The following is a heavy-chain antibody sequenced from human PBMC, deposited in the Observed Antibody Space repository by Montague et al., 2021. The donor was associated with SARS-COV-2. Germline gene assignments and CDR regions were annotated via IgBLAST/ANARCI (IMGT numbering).Heavy chain of an antibody. CDR2: IYYSGST. Sequence: SETLSLTCTVSGGSISSSSYYWGWLRQPPGKGLEWIGSIYYSGSTYYNPSLKSRDTISVDTSKNQFSLKLSSVTAADTAVYYCARFPTSYYYDSKAAPATPDAFDIWGQGTMVTVSS. V-gene: IGHV4-39*01. CDR3: ARFPTSYYYDSKAAPATPDAFDI. D-gene: IGHD3-22*01. CDR1: GGSISSSSYY. J-gene: IGHJ3*02.